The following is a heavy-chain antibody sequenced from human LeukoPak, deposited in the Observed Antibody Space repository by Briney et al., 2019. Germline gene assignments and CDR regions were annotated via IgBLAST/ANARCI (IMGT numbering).Heavy chain of an antibody. CDR2: SSSDNGNT. D-gene: IGHD4-17*01. J-gene: IGHJ4*02. CDR3: ARGNDYGDALDY. Sequence: ASVKVSCKPSGYCFRTHGLIWVRRAPGQGLEWMVWSSSDNGNTTYAQKDEGRLTMTTDTTTSTPYRELRSLRSDDTAVYYCARGNDYGDALDYWGQGTQVTVSS. V-gene: IGHV1-18*01. CDR1: GYCFRTHG.